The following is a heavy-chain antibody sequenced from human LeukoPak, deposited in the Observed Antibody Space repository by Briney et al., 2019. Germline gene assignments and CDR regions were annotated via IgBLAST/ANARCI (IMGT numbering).Heavy chain of an antibody. D-gene: IGHD6-6*01. CDR2: INHSGST. V-gene: IGHV4-34*01. CDR1: GGSFSGYY. Sequence: SETLSLTCAVYGGSFSGYYWSWIRQPPEKGLEWIGEINHSGSTNYNPSLKSRVTISVDTSKNQFSLKLSSVTAADTAVYYCATLRSSRIYYYGMDVWGQGTTVTVSS. J-gene: IGHJ6*02. CDR3: ATLRSSRIYYYGMDV.